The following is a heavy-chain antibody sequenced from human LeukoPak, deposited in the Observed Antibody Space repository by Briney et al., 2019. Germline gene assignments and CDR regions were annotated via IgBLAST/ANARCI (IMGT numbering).Heavy chain of an antibody. D-gene: IGHD1-26*01. Sequence: PGRSLRLSCAASGFTFSSYGMHWVRQAPGKGPEWVAVISYDGSDKYFADSVKGRFTISRDNSKNTLYLQMNSLRAEDTAVYYCAKAPRPWVGGATGSRYYFHYWGQGTLVTVSS. CDR2: ISYDGSDK. J-gene: IGHJ4*02. V-gene: IGHV3-30*18. CDR1: GFTFSSYG. CDR3: AKAPRPWVGGATGSRYYFHY.